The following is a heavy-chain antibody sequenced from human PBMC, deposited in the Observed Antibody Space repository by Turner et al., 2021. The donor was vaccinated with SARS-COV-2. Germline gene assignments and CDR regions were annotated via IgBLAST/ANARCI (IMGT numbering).Heavy chain of an antibody. CDR3: AREGDDSSGYWGGD. Sequence: EVQLVESGGGLVKPGGSLRLSCASSGFTFSSYSMNWVRQAPGKGLEWVASISSSSSYIYYADSVKGRFTISRDNAKNSLYLQMNSRRAEDTAVYYCAREGDDSSGYWGGDWGQGTLVTVSS. J-gene: IGHJ4*02. CDR1: GFTFSSYS. D-gene: IGHD3-22*01. CDR2: ISSSSSYI. V-gene: IGHV3-21*01.